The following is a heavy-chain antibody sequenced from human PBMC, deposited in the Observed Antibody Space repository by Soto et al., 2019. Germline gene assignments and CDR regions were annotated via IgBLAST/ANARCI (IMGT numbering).Heavy chain of an antibody. V-gene: IGHV1-69*13. CDR3: ATHNNKNYYYYGMDV. Sequence: ASVKVSCKASGGTFSSYAISWVRQAPGQGLEWMGGIIPIFGTANYAQKFQGRVTITADESTSTAYMELSSLRSEDTAVYYCATHNNKNYYYYGMDVWGQGTTVTVFS. CDR1: GGTFSSYA. J-gene: IGHJ6*02. D-gene: IGHD1-1*01. CDR2: IIPIFGTA.